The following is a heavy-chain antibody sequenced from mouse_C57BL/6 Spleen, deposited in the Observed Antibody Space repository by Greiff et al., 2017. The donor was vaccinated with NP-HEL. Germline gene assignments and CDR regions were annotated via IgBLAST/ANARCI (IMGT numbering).Heavy chain of an antibody. CDR2: ISSGGSYT. Sequence: DVQLVESGGDLVKPGGSLKLSCAASGFTFSSYGMSWVRQTPDKRLEWVATISSGGSYTYYPDSVKGRFTISRDNAKNTLYLQMSSLKSEDTAMYYCARDGSSSLAYWGQGTLVTVSA. D-gene: IGHD1-1*01. CDR1: GFTFSSYG. CDR3: ARDGSSSLAY. J-gene: IGHJ3*01. V-gene: IGHV5-6*01.